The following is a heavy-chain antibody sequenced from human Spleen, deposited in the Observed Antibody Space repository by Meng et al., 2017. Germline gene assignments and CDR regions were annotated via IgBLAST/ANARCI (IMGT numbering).Heavy chain of an antibody. Sequence: QVQLVQSGSELKKPGASVKVYCKASGYTFTSYAMNWVRQAPGQGLEWMGWISAYNGNTNYAQKLQGRVTMTTDTSTSTAYMELRSLRSDDTAVYYCARWVHYYDSSGYLDYWGQGTLVTVSS. D-gene: IGHD3-22*01. CDR1: GYTFTSYA. CDR2: ISAYNGNT. J-gene: IGHJ4*02. V-gene: IGHV1-18*01. CDR3: ARWVHYYDSSGYLDY.